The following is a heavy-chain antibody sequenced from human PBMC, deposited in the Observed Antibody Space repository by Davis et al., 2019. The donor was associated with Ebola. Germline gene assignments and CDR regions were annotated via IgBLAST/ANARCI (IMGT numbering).Heavy chain of an antibody. D-gene: IGHD7-27*01. V-gene: IGHV3-30*03. CDR3: ARVPGVPRPI. Sequence: PGGSLRLSCAASGFTFSSYGMHWVRQAPGKGLEWVAVISYDGSNKYYADSVKGRFTISRDNAKNSLYLQMNSLRAEDTAVYYCARVPGVPRPIWGQGTTVTVSS. J-gene: IGHJ6*02. CDR2: ISYDGSNK. CDR1: GFTFSSYG.